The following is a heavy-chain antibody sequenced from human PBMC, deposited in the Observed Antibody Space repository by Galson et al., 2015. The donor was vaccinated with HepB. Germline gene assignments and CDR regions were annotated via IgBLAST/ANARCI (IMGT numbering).Heavy chain of an antibody. D-gene: IGHD5-12*01. V-gene: IGHV1-18*01. Sequence: SVKVSCKASGYTFTSYGISWVRQAPGQGLEWMGWISAYNGNTNYAQKLQGRVTMTTDTSTSTAYMELRSLRSDDTAVYYCARGPDPPRRNSGYGLDYWGQGTLVTVSS. CDR3: ARGPDPPRRNSGYGLDY. CDR1: GYTFTSYG. CDR2: ISAYNGNT. J-gene: IGHJ4*02.